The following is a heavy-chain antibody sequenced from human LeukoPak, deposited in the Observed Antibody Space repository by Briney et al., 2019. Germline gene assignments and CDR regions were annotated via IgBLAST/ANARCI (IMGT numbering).Heavy chain of an antibody. CDR1: GFTFSSYA. V-gene: IGHV3-23*01. J-gene: IGHJ4*02. CDR3: YTVLVWGGYDAKETDK. Sequence: SGGSLRLSCAASGFTFSSYAMSWVRQAPGKGLEWVSAISGSGGSTYYADSVKGRFTISRDNSKNTLYLQMNSLGTEDTGVYYCYTVLVWGGYDAKETDKWGQGTLVTVSS. CDR2: ISGSGGST. D-gene: IGHD5-12*01.